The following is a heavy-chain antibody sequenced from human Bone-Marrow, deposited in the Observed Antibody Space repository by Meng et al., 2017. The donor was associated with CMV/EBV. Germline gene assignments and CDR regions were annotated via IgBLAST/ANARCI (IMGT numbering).Heavy chain of an antibody. CDR2: AYYRSQWYN. D-gene: IGHD3/OR15-3a*01. CDR3: AREVLVKSGPWYWTVFDS. J-gene: IGHJ5*01. Sequence: SETLSLTCDISGFSVSTNSAAWNWIRQSPSRGLEWLGRAYYRSQWYNDYGISVKSRITINADTYRNQFSLQLNSVTPEDTAVYYCAREVLVKSGPWYWTVFDSWGQGALVTVSS. V-gene: IGHV6-1*01. CDR1: GFSVSTNSAA.